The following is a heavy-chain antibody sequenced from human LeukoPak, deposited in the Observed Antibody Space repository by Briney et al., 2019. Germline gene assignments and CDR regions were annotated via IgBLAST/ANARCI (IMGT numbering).Heavy chain of an antibody. V-gene: IGHV3-48*01. J-gene: IGHJ4*02. CDR2: ISSSSSTI. CDR3: AREPVSHSS. CDR1: GFTFSSYS. Sequence: GGSLRLSCAASGFTFSSYSMNWVRQAPGKGLEWVSYISSSSSTIYYADSVKGRFTISRDNAKNSLYPQMNSLRAEDTAVYYCAREPVSHSSWGQGTLVTVSS. D-gene: IGHD4-11*01.